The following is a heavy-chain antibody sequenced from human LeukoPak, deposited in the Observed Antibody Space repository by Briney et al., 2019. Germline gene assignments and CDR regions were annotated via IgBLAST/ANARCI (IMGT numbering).Heavy chain of an antibody. CDR2: IIPIFGTA. V-gene: IGHV1-69*05. Sequence: SVKVSCKASGGTFSSYAISWVRQAPGQGLEWMGGIIPIFGTANYAQKFQGRVTITTDKSTNTAYMELSSLRSEDTAVYYCASAGITMVRGVPPNYYYYYGMDVWGKGTTVTVS. D-gene: IGHD3-10*01. J-gene: IGHJ6*04. CDR3: ASAGITMVRGVPPNYYYYYGMDV. CDR1: GGTFSSYA.